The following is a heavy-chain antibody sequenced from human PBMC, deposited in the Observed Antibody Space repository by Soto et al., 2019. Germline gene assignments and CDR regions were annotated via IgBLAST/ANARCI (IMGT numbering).Heavy chain of an antibody. V-gene: IGHV4-34*01. D-gene: IGHD2-8*01. CDR3: ARKCIVLMVYALNWFDP. CDR2: INHSGST. Sequence: LELMSVTCAVDGGLVWGCYWSLIRQPPGKGLEWIGEINHSGSTNYNPSLKSRVTISVDTSKNQFSLKLSSVTAADTAVYYCARKCIVLMVYALNWFDPWGQGTLVTVSS. J-gene: IGHJ5*02. CDR1: GGLVWGCY.